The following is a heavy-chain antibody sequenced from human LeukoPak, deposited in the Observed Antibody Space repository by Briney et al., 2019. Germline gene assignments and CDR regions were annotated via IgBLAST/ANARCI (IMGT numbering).Heavy chain of an antibody. D-gene: IGHD6-25*01. Sequence: PGGSLRLSCAASGFTFSSYAMSWVRQAPGKGLEWVSAISGSGGSTYYADSVRGRFTISRDNSKNTLYLQMNSLRAEDTAVYYCAKPPRFYSSEDIWGQGTMVTVSS. CDR1: GFTFSSYA. V-gene: IGHV3-23*01. J-gene: IGHJ3*02. CDR2: ISGSGGST. CDR3: AKPPRFYSSEDI.